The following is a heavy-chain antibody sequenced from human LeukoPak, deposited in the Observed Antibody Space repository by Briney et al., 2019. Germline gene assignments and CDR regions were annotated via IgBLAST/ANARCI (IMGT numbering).Heavy chain of an antibody. CDR2: ISGSGGST. J-gene: IGHJ4*02. CDR1: GFTFSSYA. Sequence: GGSLRLSCAASGFTFSSYAMSWVRQAPGKGLEWVSAISGSGGSTYYADSVKGRFTISRDNSKNTLYLQMNSLRAEDTAVYYCAKESPRETTVTTDSGDYWGQGTLVTVSS. CDR3: AKESPRETTVTTDSGDY. V-gene: IGHV3-23*01. D-gene: IGHD4-17*01.